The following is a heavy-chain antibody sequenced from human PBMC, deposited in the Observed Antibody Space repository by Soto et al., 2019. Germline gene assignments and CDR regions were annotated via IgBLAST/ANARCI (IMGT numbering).Heavy chain of an antibody. D-gene: IGHD3-22*01. Sequence: PGGSLRLSCAASGFTFSNYAMNWVRQAPGKGLEWVSAISGSNTYYADSVKGRFTVSRDNSKNTLYLQMNSLRAEDTAVYYCAKDGYYYDTSGYQGPLGFDPWGQGTLVTVSS. J-gene: IGHJ5*02. CDR1: GFTFSNYA. CDR3: AKDGYYYDTSGYQGPLGFDP. CDR2: ISGSNT. V-gene: IGHV3-23*01.